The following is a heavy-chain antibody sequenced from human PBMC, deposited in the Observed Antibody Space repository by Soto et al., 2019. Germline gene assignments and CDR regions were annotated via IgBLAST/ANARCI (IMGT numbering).Heavy chain of an antibody. CDR1: GGSISSSSYY. CDR3: ARPVAGVAVY. Sequence: LSLTCTVSGGSISSSSYYWGWIRQPPGKGLEWIGSIYYSGSTYYNPSLKSRVTISVDTSKNQFSLKLSSVTAADTAVYYCARPVAGVAVYWGQGTLVTVSS. D-gene: IGHD2-15*01. CDR2: IYYSGST. J-gene: IGHJ4*02. V-gene: IGHV4-39*01.